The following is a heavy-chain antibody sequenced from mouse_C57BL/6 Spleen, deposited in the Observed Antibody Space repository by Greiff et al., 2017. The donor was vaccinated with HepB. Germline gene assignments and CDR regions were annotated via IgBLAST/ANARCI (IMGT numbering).Heavy chain of an antibody. J-gene: IGHJ4*01. CDR1: GFTFSDAW. CDR2: IRNKANNHAT. D-gene: IGHD4-1*01. CDR3: TITGSYYYAMDY. V-gene: IGHV6-6*01. Sequence: EVQRVESGGGLVQPGGSMKLSCAASGFTFSDAWMDWVRQSPEKGLEWVAEIRNKANNHATYYAESVKGRFTISRDDSKSSVYLQMNSLRAEDTGIYYCTITGSYYYAMDYWGQGTSVTVSS.